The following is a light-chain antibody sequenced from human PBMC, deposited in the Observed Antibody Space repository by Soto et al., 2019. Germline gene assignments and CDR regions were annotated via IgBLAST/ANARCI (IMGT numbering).Light chain of an antibody. V-gene: IGLV4-69*01. CDR2: LNSDGSH. CDR1: SGHSSYA. CDR3: QTWGTGIHV. Sequence: QLVLTQSPSASASLGASVKLTCTLSSGHSSYAIAWHQQQPEKGPRYLMKLNSDGSHSKGDGIPDRFSGSSSGAERYLIISSHQSEDEADYYCQTWGTGIHVFGTGTKLTVL. J-gene: IGLJ1*01.